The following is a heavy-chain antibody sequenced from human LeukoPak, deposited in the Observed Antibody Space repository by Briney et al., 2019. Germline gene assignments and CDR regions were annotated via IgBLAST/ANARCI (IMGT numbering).Heavy chain of an antibody. D-gene: IGHD4-17*01. CDR3: AVSVTLTFDY. Sequence: GGSLRLSCAASGFTFSDHYMDRVRQAPGKGLEWIGRIRNKANTYTTEYAASVKDRFTISRDDSKNSLYLQMNSLKTEDTAMYYCAVSVTLTFDYWGQGTLVTVSS. V-gene: IGHV3-72*01. CDR2: IRNKANTYTT. CDR1: GFTFSDHY. J-gene: IGHJ4*02.